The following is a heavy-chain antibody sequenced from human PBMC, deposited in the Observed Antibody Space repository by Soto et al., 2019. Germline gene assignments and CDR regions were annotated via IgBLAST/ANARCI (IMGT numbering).Heavy chain of an antibody. V-gene: IGHV1-69*12. D-gene: IGHD2-15*01. CDR1: GGTFNRNT. Sequence: QVQLVQSGAEVKKPGSSVKVSCKVSGGTFNRNTISWVRQAPGQGLEWMGGIIPILAAATNSQNFQGRVTISADELTTNSYMEMRSLTAEETAVYSCTTVSSLLPHWGQGTLVTVSS. CDR2: IIPILAAA. J-gene: IGHJ1*01. CDR3: TTVSSLLPH.